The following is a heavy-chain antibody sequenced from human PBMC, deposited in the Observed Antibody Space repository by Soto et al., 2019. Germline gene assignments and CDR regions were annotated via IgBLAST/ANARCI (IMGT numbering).Heavy chain of an antibody. V-gene: IGHV2-5*02. CDR2: ISGDDEK. CDR1: GFSLITGGVS. D-gene: IGHD3-10*01. J-gene: IGHJ6*02. CDR3: SHRRGKIMDV. Sequence: QITLKESGPTQVKPTQTLTLTCTFSGFSLITGGVSVAWIRQPPGKALEWLALISGDDEKRYSPSLSSRLTITKDTTKNQVVFTMTNMDPLDTATYYCSHRRGKIMDVWGQGTTITVSS.